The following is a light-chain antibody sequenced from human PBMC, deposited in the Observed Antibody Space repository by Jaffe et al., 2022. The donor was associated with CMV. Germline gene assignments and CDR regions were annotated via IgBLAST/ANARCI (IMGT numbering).Light chain of an antibody. CDR3: QQYGSSPEVRTGYT. CDR1: QSVSSSY. Sequence: EIVLTQSPGTLSLSPGERATLSCRASQSVSSSYLAWYQQKPGQAPRLLIYGASSRATGIPDRFSGSGSGTDFTLTISRLEPEDFAVYYCQQYGSSPEVRTGYTFGQGTKLEIK. J-gene: IGKJ2*01. V-gene: IGKV3-20*01. CDR2: GAS.